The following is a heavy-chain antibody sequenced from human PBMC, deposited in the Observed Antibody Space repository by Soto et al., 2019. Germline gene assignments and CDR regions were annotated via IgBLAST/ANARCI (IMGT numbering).Heavy chain of an antibody. CDR2: ISGSGST. CDR3: AKVPLRLDYFDY. V-gene: IGHV3-23*01. D-gene: IGHD5-12*01. CDR1: GFTFSNYA. Sequence: EVQLLESGGGLVQPGGSLRLSCAASGFTFSNYAMNWVRQAPGKGLEWVSAISGSGSTYYADSVKGRFTISRDNSKNTLYLEMNSLRAEDTAVYHCAKVPLRLDYFDYGGPGTLVTVSS. J-gene: IGHJ4*02.